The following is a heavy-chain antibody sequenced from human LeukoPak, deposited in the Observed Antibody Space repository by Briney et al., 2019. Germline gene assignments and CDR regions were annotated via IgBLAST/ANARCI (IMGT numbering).Heavy chain of an antibody. CDR3: AKGGPYRKFPFDP. J-gene: IGHJ5*02. Sequence: GGSLRLSCAASGFTFRTYDMSWVRQAPGKGLEWVSTISASGGTTYYADSVKSRFTISRDNSKSTLYLRMNSLRAEDTALYYIAKGGPYRKFPFDPSGQGTLVTVFS. V-gene: IGHV3-23*01. D-gene: IGHD4-4*01. CDR2: ISASGGTT. CDR1: GFTFRTYD.